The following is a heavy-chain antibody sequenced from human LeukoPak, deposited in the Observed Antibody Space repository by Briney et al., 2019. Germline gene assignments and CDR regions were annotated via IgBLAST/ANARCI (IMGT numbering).Heavy chain of an antibody. CDR3: ARDSSSTSTYYYYYYYMDV. CDR2: INPNSGGT. CDR1: GYTFTGYY. Sequence: ASVKVSCKASGYTFTGYYMHWVRQAPGQGLEWMGRINPNSGGTNYAQKFQGRVTMTRDTSISTAYMELSRLRSDGTAVYYCARDSSSTSTYYYYYYYMDVWGKGTTVTVSS. D-gene: IGHD2-2*01. V-gene: IGHV1-2*06. J-gene: IGHJ6*03.